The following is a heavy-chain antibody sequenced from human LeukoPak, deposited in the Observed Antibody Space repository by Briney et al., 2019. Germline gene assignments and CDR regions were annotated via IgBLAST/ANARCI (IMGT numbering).Heavy chain of an antibody. Sequence: ASVNVSCKASGGTFSSYAISWVRQAPGQGLEWMGGIIPIFGTANYAQKFQGRVTITADESTSTAYMELSSLRSEDTAVYYCARTIPVDTAMVIYYYGMDVWGQGTTVTVSS. CDR2: IIPIFGTA. D-gene: IGHD5-18*01. V-gene: IGHV1-69*01. CDR1: GGTFSSYA. CDR3: ARTIPVDTAMVIYYYGMDV. J-gene: IGHJ6*02.